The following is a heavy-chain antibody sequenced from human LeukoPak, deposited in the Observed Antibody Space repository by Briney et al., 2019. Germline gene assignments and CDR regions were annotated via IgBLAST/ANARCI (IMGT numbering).Heavy chain of an antibody. D-gene: IGHD3-22*01. CDR2: IIAIFGTA. J-gene: IGHJ1*01. CDR1: GGTFSSYA. Sequence: SVKVSCKASGGTFSSYAISWVRQAPGQGLEWMGRIIAIFGTANYAQKFQGRVTITKDESTSTAYMELSSLRSEDTAVYYCARGLYYDSSGYYSEYFQHWGQGTLVTVSS. V-gene: IGHV1-69*05. CDR3: ARGLYYDSSGYYSEYFQH.